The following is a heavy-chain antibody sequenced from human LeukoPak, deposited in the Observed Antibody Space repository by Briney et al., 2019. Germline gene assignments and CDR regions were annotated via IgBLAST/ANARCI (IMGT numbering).Heavy chain of an antibody. V-gene: IGHV4-38-2*02. J-gene: IGHJ6*03. CDR3: ASAKLGGDYYYLDV. D-gene: IGHD7-27*01. CDR2: VYRSGGT. CDR1: GYSISSGYQ. Sequence: SETLSLTCSVSGYSISSGYQWDWIRQPPGKGLEWIGTVYRSGGTYYKPSLESRVSISVDTSKNQFSLKLRSMTAADTAVYYCASAKLGGDYYYLDVWGKGTTVTVSS.